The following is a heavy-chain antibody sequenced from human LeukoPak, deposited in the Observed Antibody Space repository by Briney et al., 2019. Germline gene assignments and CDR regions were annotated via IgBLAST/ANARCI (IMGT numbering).Heavy chain of an antibody. CDR2: ISGSGGST. J-gene: IGHJ4*02. CDR3: AKDQKWLRFHSFDY. V-gene: IGHV3-23*01. Sequence: GGTLRLSCAASGFTFSSYGMSWVRQAPGKGLEWVSAISGSGGSTYYADSVKGRFTISRDNSKNTLYLQMNSLRAEDTAVYYCAKDQKWLRFHSFDYWGQGTLVTVSS. CDR1: GFTFSSYG. D-gene: IGHD5-12*01.